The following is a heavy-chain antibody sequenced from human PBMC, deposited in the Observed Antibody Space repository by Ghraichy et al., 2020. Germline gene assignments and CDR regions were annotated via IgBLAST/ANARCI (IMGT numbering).Heavy chain of an antibody. V-gene: IGHV4-59*01. Sequence: SETLSLTCTVSGGSISSYYWSWIRQPPGKGLEWIGYIYYSGSTNYNPSLKSRVTISVDTSKNQFSLKLSSVTAADTAVYYCATIHSGGDCCSFDYWGQGTLVTVSS. CDR1: GGSISSYY. J-gene: IGHJ4*02. CDR2: IYYSGST. D-gene: IGHD2-21*01. CDR3: ATIHSGGDCCSFDY.